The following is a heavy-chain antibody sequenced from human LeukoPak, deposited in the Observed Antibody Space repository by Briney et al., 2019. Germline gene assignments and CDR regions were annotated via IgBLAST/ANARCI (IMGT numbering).Heavy chain of an antibody. V-gene: IGHV4-30-2*01. CDR1: GGSISSGGYS. CDR2: IYHSGST. Sequence: PSETLSLTCAVSGGSISSGGYSWSWIRQPPGKGLEWIGYIYHSGSTYYNPSLKSRVTISVDRSKNRFSLKLSSVTAADTAVYYCARVNYGDYYFDYWGQGTLVTVSS. D-gene: IGHD4-17*01. J-gene: IGHJ4*02. CDR3: ARVNYGDYYFDY.